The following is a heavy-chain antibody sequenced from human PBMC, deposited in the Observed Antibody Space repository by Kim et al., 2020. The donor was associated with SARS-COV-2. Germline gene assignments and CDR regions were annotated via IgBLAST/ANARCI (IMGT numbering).Heavy chain of an antibody. J-gene: IGHJ4*02. Sequence: GGSLRLSCAASGFTVSSNYMSWVRQAPGKGLEWVSVIYSGGSTYYADSVKGRFTISRDNSKNTLYLQMNSLRAEDTAVYYCARGIYRKEVFNSGSYGVLDYWGQGTLVTVSS. CDR2: IYSGGST. CDR1: GFTVSSNY. D-gene: IGHD1-26*01. CDR3: ARGIYRKEVFNSGSYGVLDY. V-gene: IGHV3-53*01.